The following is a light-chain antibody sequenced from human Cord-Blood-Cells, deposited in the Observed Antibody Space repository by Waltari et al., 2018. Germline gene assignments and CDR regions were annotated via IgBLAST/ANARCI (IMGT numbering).Light chain of an antibody. CDR1: QSISSY. V-gene: IGKV1-39*01. CDR2: AAS. J-gene: IGKJ1*01. Sequence: DIQMTQSPSSLSASVGDRVTITCRASQSISSYLNWYKHKPGKAPKRLIYAASSLQIGVPSRFSGSGSGTDFTLTISSLQPEEFATYYCQQSYSTPRTFVQGTKVEIK. CDR3: QQSYSTPRT.